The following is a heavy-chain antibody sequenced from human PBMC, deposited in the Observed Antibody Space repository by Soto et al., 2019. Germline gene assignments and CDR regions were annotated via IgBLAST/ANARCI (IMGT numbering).Heavy chain of an antibody. J-gene: IGHJ6*02. V-gene: IGHV1-46*01. D-gene: IGHD3-3*01. CDR3: ARGGTIFGVVILRDGMDV. CDR2: INPSGGST. Sequence: QVQLVQSGAEVKKPGASVKVSCKASGYTFTSYYMHWVRQAPGQGLEWMGIINPSGGSTSYAQTFKGQVTMTRATSTCTVYMELSSLRSEVTAVYYCARGGTIFGVVILRDGMDVWGQGTTVTVSS. CDR1: GYTFTSYY.